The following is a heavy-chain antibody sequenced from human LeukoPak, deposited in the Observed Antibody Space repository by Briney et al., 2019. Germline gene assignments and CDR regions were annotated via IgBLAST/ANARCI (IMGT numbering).Heavy chain of an antibody. D-gene: IGHD7-27*01. CDR3: ARIESNWAFDY. V-gene: IGHV3-48*03. CDR2: ISSGGSIT. Sequence: GSLRLSCVVSGLTFRRYGMNWGRPAPGKGLEWVSYISSGGSITYYADSVKGRFTISRDDAKNSLYLQMNSLRVEDTAIYYCARIESNWAFDYWGQGTLVTVSA. J-gene: IGHJ4*02. CDR1: GLTFRRYG.